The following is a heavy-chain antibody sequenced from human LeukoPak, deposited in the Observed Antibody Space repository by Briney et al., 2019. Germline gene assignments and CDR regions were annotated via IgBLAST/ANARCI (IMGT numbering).Heavy chain of an antibody. V-gene: IGHV3-7*01. D-gene: IGHD6-6*01. Sequence: GGSLRLSCAGSGFRFRNYLMTWVRPTPGEGVGWVANIKEDGSTKYYVDSLRGRFTISRDNAQNSLYLQMNSLRVEDTATYYCARIGYSSSSYDYWGQGILVTVSS. CDR1: GFRFRNYL. CDR3: ARIGYSSSSYDY. CDR2: IKEDGSTK. J-gene: IGHJ4*02.